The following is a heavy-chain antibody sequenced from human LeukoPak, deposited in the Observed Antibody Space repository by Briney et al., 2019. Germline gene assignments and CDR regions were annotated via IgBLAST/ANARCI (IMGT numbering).Heavy chain of an antibody. Sequence: ASVKVSCKASGYTLTPYYMHWVQQAPGQGLEWMGIINPSGDSTTYAQKFQGRVTMTRDMSTTTVYMELSSLTSEDSAVYYCAAAYYYFYIDVWGTGTRSPSP. D-gene: IGHD6-25*01. V-gene: IGHV1-46*01. CDR2: INPSGDST. CDR3: AAAYYYFYIDV. J-gene: IGHJ6*03. CDR1: GYTLTPYY.